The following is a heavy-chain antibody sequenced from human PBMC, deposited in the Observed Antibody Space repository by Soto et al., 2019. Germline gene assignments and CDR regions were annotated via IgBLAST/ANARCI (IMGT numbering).Heavy chain of an antibody. Sequence: QLQLQESGSGLVKPSQTLSLTCAVSGGSISSGGYSWSWIRQPPGKGLEWIGYIYHSGSTYYNPSITSRATISVDRSKNQFSLKLSSVTAADTAVYYCARASTVYDILPYFDYWGQGTLVTVSS. CDR2: IYHSGST. CDR1: GGSISSGGYS. D-gene: IGHD3-9*01. V-gene: IGHV4-30-2*01. CDR3: ARASTVYDILPYFDY. J-gene: IGHJ4*02.